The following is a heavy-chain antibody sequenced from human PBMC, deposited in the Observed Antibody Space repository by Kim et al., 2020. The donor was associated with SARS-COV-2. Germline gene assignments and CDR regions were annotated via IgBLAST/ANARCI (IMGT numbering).Heavy chain of an antibody. CDR2: IIPIFGTA. Sequence: SVKVSCKASGGTFSSYAISWVRQAPGQGLEWMGGIIPIFGTANYAQKFQGRVTITADESTSTAYMELSSLRSEDTAVYYCARSIVGATSYFDYWGQGTLVTVSS. CDR3: ARSIVGATSYFDY. CDR1: GGTFSSYA. V-gene: IGHV1-69*13. D-gene: IGHD1-26*01. J-gene: IGHJ4*02.